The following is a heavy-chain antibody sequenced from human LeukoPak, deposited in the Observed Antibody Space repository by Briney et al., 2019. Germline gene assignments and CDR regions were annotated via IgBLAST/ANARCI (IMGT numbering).Heavy chain of an antibody. Sequence: PSETLSLTCAVYGGSFSGYYWSWIRQPPGKGLEWIGEINHSGSTNYNPSLKSRVTISVDTSKNQFSLKLSSVTAADTAVYYCASSMVRGVINLRWGQGTLVTVSS. CDR2: INHSGST. J-gene: IGHJ4*02. CDR3: ASSMVRGVINLR. CDR1: GGSFSGYY. D-gene: IGHD3-10*01. V-gene: IGHV4-34*01.